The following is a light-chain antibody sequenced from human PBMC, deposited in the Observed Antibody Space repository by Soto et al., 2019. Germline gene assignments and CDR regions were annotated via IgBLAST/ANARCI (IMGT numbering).Light chain of an antibody. CDR3: QSYDSSNRGV. CDR1: SGSIGSNY. Sequence: NFMLTQPHSVSESPGGTVTISCTRSSGSIGSNYVQWYQQRPGSSPTTMIYEDNRRPSGVPDRFSGSIDSSSNSASLTISGLKTEDEADYYCQSYDSSNRGVFGGGTKLTVL. V-gene: IGLV6-57*01. CDR2: EDN. J-gene: IGLJ2*01.